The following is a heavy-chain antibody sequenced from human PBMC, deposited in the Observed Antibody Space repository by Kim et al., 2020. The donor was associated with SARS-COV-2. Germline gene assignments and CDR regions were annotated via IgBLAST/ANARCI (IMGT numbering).Heavy chain of an antibody. Sequence: SVKVSCKASGGTFSSYAISWVRQAPGQGLEWMGGIIPIFGTANYAQKFQGRVTITADESTSTAYMELSSLRSEDTAVYYCARVGAYCGGDCYRPLYYYYGMDVWGQGTTVTVSS. V-gene: IGHV1-69*13. J-gene: IGHJ6*02. CDR3: ARVGAYCGGDCYRPLYYYYGMDV. D-gene: IGHD2-21*01. CDR2: IIPIFGTA. CDR1: GGTFSSYA.